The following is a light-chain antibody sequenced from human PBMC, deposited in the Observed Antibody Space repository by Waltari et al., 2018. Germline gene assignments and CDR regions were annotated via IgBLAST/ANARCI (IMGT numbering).Light chain of an antibody. CDR3: QQYNTYSS. V-gene: IGKV1-5*03. CDR1: QRISNW. CDR2: KAS. J-gene: IGKJ2*01. Sequence: DIQMTKSPSSLSASVGDRVTITWRVRQRISNWLAWYQQKPGKAPILLIYKASILKSGVPSRFSGSGSGTQFTLTISSLQPGDFATYYCQQYNTYSSFGQGTKLEIK.